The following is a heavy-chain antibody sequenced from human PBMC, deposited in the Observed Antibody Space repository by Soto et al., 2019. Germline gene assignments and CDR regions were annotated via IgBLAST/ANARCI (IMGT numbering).Heavy chain of an antibody. J-gene: IGHJ3*02. V-gene: IGHV3-53*01. D-gene: IGHD2-2*01. CDR1: GFTVSSNY. CDR2: IYSGGST. CDR3: ARIPRYCSSTSCSRAAFDI. Sequence: SGGSLRLSCAASGFTVSSNYMSWVRQAPGKGLEWVSVIYSGGSTYYADSVKGRFTISRDNSKNTLYLQMNSLRAEDTAVYYCARIPRYCSSTSCSRAAFDIWGQGTMVTVSS.